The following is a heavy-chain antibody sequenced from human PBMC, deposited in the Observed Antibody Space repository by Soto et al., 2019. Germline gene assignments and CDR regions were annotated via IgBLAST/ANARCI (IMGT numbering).Heavy chain of an antibody. V-gene: IGHV1-18*01. D-gene: IGHD3-10*01. CDR1: GYTFTSYG. CDR3: ARARYYGSGSYYPRAAFDI. Sequence: ASVKVSCKASGYTFTSYGISWVRQAPGQGLEWMGWISAYNGNTNYAQKLQGRVTMTTDTSTSTAYMELRSLRSEDTAVYYCARARYYGSGSYYPRAAFDIWGQGTMVTVSS. CDR2: ISAYNGNT. J-gene: IGHJ3*02.